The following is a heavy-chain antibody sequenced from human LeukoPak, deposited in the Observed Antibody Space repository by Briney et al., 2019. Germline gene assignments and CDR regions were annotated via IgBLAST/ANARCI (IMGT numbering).Heavy chain of an antibody. J-gene: IGHJ4*02. CDR1: GGTFSSYA. D-gene: IGHD3-9*01. V-gene: IGHV1-69*06. Sequence: ASVKVSCKASGGTFSSYAISWVRQAPGQGLEWMGGIIPIFGTANYAQKFQGRVTITADKSTSTAYMELSSLRSEDTAVYYCARSATLRYFDWLPNGGTDYWGQGTLVTVSS. CDR2: IIPIFGTA. CDR3: ARSATLRYFDWLPNGGTDY.